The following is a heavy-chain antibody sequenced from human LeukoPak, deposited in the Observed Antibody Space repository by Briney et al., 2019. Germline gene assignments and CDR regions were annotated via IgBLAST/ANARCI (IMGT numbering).Heavy chain of an antibody. CDR2: INPNSGGT. Sequence: ATSVNLTFNSTAYTFTGYNSHGLRQAPGQGLEWMGWINPNSGGTNYAQKFQGRVTMTRDTSISTAYMELSRLRSDDTAVYYCAREVAAAATGHTSDSWGQGKLVTVSS. V-gene: IGHV1-2*02. D-gene: IGHD6-13*01. CDR1: AYTFTGYN. J-gene: IGHJ4*02. CDR3: AREVAAAATGHTSDS.